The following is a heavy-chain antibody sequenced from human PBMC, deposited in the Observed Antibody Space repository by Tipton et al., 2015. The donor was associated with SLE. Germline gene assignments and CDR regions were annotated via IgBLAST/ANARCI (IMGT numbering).Heavy chain of an antibody. CDR3: ARGYCSSTSCFYYYYMDV. CDR1: EFTFSSYW. CDR2: IKQDGSEK. V-gene: IGHV3-7*01. J-gene: IGHJ6*03. D-gene: IGHD2-2*01. Sequence: SLRLSCAASEFTFSSYWMSWVRQAPGKGLEWVANIKQDGSEKYYVDSVKGRFTISRDNAKNSLYLQMNSLRAEDTAVYYCARGYCSSTSCFYYYYMDVWGKGTTVTVSS.